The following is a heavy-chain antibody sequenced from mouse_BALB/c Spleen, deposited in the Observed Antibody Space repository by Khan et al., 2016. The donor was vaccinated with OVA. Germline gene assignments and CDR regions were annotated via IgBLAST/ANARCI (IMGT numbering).Heavy chain of an antibody. CDR2: IYPGSGTT. J-gene: IGHJ3*01. D-gene: IGHD1-1*01. CDR1: GYTFSDYV. CDR3: ARSYDGAWFAY. V-gene: IGHV1-77*01. Sequence: QVQLKQSGPDLVKPGASVKMSCKASGYTFSDYVVSWVKLKSGQGLEWIGEIYPGSGTTYYNENFKGKATLTADKSSNTAYLHLSSLTSEDSAVYFGARSYDGAWFAYWGQGTLVTVS.